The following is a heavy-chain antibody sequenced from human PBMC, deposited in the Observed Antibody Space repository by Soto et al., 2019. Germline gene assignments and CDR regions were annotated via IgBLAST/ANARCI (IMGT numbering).Heavy chain of an antibody. CDR1: GFTFSSYA. D-gene: IGHD4-4*01. CDR3: AKSRSGLQAY. Sequence: WGSLRLSCAASGFTFSSYAIIFFRHAPLKWLEWVSAISGSGGSTYYADSVKGRFTISRDNSKNTLYLQMNSLRAEDTAVYYCAKSRSGLQAYWGQGTLVTVSS. CDR2: ISGSGGST. J-gene: IGHJ4*02. V-gene: IGHV3-23*01.